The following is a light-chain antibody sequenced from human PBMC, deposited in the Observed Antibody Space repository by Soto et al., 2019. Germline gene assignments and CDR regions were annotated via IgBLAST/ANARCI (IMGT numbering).Light chain of an antibody. Sequence: QSVLTQPASVSGSPGQSITISCTGTSSDVGSYNLVSWYQQHPGKAPKVMIYEGSKRPSGVSNRFSGSKSGNTASLTISGLQAEDEADYYCCSYGGSITYVLFGGGTKLTVL. CDR1: SSDVGSYNL. CDR2: EGS. V-gene: IGLV2-23*01. J-gene: IGLJ2*01. CDR3: CSYGGSITYVL.